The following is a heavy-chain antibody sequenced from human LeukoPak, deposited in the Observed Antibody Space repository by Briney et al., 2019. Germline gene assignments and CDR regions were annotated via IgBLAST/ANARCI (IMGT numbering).Heavy chain of an antibody. CDR2: INPNSGGT. D-gene: IGHD4-17*01. CDR3: ATGWTTVWPDAFDI. V-gene: IGHV1-2*02. Sequence: ASVKVSCKASGYTFTGYYMHWVRQAPGQGLEWMGWINPNSGGTNYAQKFQGRVTMTRDTSISTAYMELSRLRSDDTAVYYCATGWTTVWPDAFDIWGQGTMVTVSS. CDR1: GYTFTGYY. J-gene: IGHJ3*02.